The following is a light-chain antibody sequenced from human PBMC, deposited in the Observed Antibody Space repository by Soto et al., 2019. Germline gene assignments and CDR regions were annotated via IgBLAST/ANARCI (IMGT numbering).Light chain of an antibody. CDR3: MQAIQAPPT. CDR2: LGS. Sequence: DIVMTQSPLSLPVTPGEPASISCRSSQSLLHSNGYNYLDWYLQQPGQSPQLLIYLGSNRASGVHDRFSGSGSGTDVTLKISIVEAEDVGVYYCMQAIQAPPTFGGGTKVEIK. V-gene: IGKV2-28*01. CDR1: QSLLHSNGYNY. J-gene: IGKJ4*01.